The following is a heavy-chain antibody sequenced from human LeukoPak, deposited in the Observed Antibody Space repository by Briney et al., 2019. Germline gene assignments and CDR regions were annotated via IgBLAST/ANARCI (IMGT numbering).Heavy chain of an antibody. D-gene: IGHD2-2*02. CDR3: ATAPILRGEGGEHYKYGMNV. CDR2: IYHNGTP. Sequence: SETLSLTCAVSVGSINSGNWWSWVRQSPGKGLEWIGEIYHNGTPNYNPSLKSRVTISADTFKNHFSLKMTSVTAADTAVYYCATAPILRGEGGEHYKYGMNVWGQGTTVIVSS. CDR1: VGSINSGNW. V-gene: IGHV4-4*02. J-gene: IGHJ6*02.